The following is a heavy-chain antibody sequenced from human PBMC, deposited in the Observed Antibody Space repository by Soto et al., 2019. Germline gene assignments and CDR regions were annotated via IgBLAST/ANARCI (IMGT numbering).Heavy chain of an antibody. J-gene: IGHJ4*02. D-gene: IGHD4-17*01. V-gene: IGHV4-39*01. CDR3: ATVASTHFDS. Sequence: SETLSLTCTVSGGSIRSPSYNWGWVRQPPGKGPEWIGSLFYGGSTHYNPSLKSRLAISVDTARSQVSLNLTSVTAADTAVYYCATVASTHFDSWGQGTLVTVSS. CDR1: GGSIRSPSYN. CDR2: LFYGGST.